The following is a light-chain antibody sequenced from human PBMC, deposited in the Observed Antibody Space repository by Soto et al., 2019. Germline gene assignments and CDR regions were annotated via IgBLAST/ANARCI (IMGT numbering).Light chain of an antibody. Sequence: VLTQSPGTLSLSPGERATLSCRASQSIGSSYFAWYQQKPGHAPRLIIYGTSNRATGIPDRFSGSGCGTDFTLTISRLEPEDVAVYYCQQFGSSWLTFGGGTKVEIK. V-gene: IGKV3-20*01. CDR2: GTS. J-gene: IGKJ4*02. CDR1: QSIGSSY. CDR3: QQFGSSWLT.